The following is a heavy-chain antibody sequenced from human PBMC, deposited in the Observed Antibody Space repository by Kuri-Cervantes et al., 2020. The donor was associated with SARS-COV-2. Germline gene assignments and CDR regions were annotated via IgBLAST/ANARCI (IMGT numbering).Heavy chain of an antibody. V-gene: IGHV3-7*01. J-gene: IGHJ3*02. CDR3: AREQWLELDAFDI. Sequence: GGSLRLSCAASGFSFSMYWMSWVRQAPGKGLEWVANIKKDGSEKYYVDSVKGRFAISRDNAKNSLYLQMNSLRAEETAVYYCAREQWLELDAFDIWGQGTMVTVSS. CDR2: IKKDGSEK. CDR1: GFSFSMYW. D-gene: IGHD6-19*01.